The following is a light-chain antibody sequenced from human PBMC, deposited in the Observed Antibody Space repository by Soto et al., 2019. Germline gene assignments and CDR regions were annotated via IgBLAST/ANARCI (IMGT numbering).Light chain of an antibody. Sequence: QSVLTQPASVSGSPGQSITISCTGTSRDIGNYNYVSWYQHHPGKAPTLIIYEVTDRPSWVSNRFSASKSGNTASLTISGLQAEDEADNYCSSSTTTTTVIFGGGTKVTV. CDR3: SSSTTTTTVI. V-gene: IGLV2-14*01. CDR1: SRDIGNYNY. CDR2: EVT. J-gene: IGLJ2*01.